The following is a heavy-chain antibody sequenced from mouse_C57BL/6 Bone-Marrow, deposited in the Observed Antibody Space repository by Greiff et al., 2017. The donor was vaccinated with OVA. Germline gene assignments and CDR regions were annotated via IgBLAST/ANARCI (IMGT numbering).Heavy chain of an antibody. D-gene: IGHD4-1*01. CDR2: IFPGSGST. CDR1: GYTFTDYY. CDR3: ARRVGRAWFAY. J-gene: IGHJ3*01. V-gene: IGHV1-75*01. Sequence: VKLMESGPELVKPGASVKISCKASGYTFTDYYINWVKQRPGQGLEWIGWIFPGSGSTYYNEKFKGKATLTVDKSSSTAYMLLSSLTSEDSAVYFCARRVGRAWFAYWGQGTLVTVSA.